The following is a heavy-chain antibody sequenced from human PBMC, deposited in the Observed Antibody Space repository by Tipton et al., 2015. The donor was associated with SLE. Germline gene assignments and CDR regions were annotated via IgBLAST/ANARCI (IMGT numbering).Heavy chain of an antibody. CDR3: ARDHRSYDWSYGMDV. J-gene: IGHJ6*02. V-gene: IGHV4-38-2*02. Sequence: TLSFTCAVSGYSISSGYYWGWIRQPPGKGLEWIGSIYHSGSTYYNPSLKSRVTISVDTSKNQFSLKLSSVTAADTAVYYCARDHRSYDWSYGMDVWGQGTTVTVSS. CDR1: GYSISSGYY. D-gene: IGHD3-9*01. CDR2: IYHSGST.